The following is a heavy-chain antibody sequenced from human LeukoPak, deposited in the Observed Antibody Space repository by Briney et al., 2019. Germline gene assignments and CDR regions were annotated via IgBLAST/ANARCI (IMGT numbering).Heavy chain of an antibody. J-gene: IGHJ4*02. CDR2: ISYDGSNK. Sequence: HPGGSLRLSCAASGFTFSNYGMHWVRQAPGKGLEWVAVISYDGSNKYYADSVKGRFTISRDNSKNTLYLQMNSLRAEDTAVYYCWGPEFDYWGQGTLVTVSS. CDR3: WGPEFDY. D-gene: IGHD7-27*01. CDR1: GFTFSNYG. V-gene: IGHV3-30*03.